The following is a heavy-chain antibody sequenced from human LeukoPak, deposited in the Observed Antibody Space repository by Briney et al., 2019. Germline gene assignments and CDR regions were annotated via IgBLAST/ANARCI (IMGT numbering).Heavy chain of an antibody. V-gene: IGHV4-4*02. Sequence: SETLSLTCAVSGGSISSSNWWSWVRQPPGKGLEWIGEIYHSGSTNYNPSLKSRVTISVDKSKNQFSLKLSSVTAADTAVYYCARIVQNYYDSSEDAFDIWGQGTMVTVSS. J-gene: IGHJ3*02. CDR3: ARIVQNYYDSSEDAFDI. D-gene: IGHD3-22*01. CDR2: IYHSGST. CDR1: GGSISSSNW.